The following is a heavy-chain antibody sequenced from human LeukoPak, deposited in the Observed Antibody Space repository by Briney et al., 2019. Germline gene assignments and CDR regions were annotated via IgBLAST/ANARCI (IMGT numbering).Heavy chain of an antibody. J-gene: IGHJ5*02. Sequence: ASVKVSCKASGYTFTGYYMHWVRQAPGQGLEWMGWINPNSGGTNYAQKFQGWVTMTRDTSISTAYMELSSLRSEDTAVYYCARRHEFGDLGWLDPWGQGTLVTVSS. CDR3: ARRHEFGDLGWLDP. CDR2: INPNSGGT. D-gene: IGHD3-10*01. CDR1: GYTFTGYY. V-gene: IGHV1-2*04.